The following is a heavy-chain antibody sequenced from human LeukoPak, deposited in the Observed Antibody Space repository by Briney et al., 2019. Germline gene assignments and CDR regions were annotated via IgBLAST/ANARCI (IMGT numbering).Heavy chain of an antibody. CDR2: IYYSGST. CDR3: ARAETTVITRGADAFDI. D-gene: IGHD4-23*01. Sequence: SGTLSLTCTVSGGSISSSSYYWGWIRQPPGKGLEWIGSIYYSGSTYYNPSLKSRVTISVDTSKNQFSLKLSSVTAADTAVYYCARAETTVITRGADAFDIWGQGTMVTVSS. J-gene: IGHJ3*02. V-gene: IGHV4-39*01. CDR1: GGSISSSSYY.